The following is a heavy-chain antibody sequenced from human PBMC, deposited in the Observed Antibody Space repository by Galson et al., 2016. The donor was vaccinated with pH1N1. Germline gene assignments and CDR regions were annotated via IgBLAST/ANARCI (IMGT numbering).Heavy chain of an antibody. J-gene: IGHJ3*02. V-gene: IGHV3-23*01. CDR2: ISGRGGSR. CDR1: GFTFGTHA. CDR3: GQYWGAAFNI. D-gene: IGHD2/OR15-2a*01. Sequence: SLRLSCAASGFTFGTHAMTWVRQAPGKGLQWVAVISGRGGSREYADSVKGRFTISRDNSKNTLYLQMNSVRVGDTGIYYCGQYWGAAFNIWGQGTMVTVSS.